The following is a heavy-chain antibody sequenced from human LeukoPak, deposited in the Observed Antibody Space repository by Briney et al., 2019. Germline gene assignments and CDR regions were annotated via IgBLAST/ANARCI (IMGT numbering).Heavy chain of an antibody. CDR1: GGSISRNSDH. Sequence: PSETLSLTCTVSGGSISRNSDHWGWIRQPPGKGLEWIGNIYYSGTTYYNPSLKSRVTISVDPSKNQFSLKLTSVTAADTAVYYCARRTGSDWSLDYWGQGTLVTVSS. D-gene: IGHD6-19*01. CDR2: IYYSGTT. V-gene: IGHV4-39*01. J-gene: IGHJ4*02. CDR3: ARRTGSDWSLDY.